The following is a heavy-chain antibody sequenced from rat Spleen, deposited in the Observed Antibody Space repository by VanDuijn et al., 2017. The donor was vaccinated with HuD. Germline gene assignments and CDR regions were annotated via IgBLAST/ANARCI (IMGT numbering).Heavy chain of an antibody. CDR1: DYSITSNY. CDR2: ISYSGST. J-gene: IGHJ4*01. D-gene: IGHD1-12*02. Sequence: EVQLQESGPGLVKPSQSLSLTCSVTDYSITSNYWDWIRKFPGNKMEWIGHISYSGSTRYNPSLKSRISITRDTSKNQFFLQLNSVTTEDTATYYCARRDYYDGTYGVMDAWGQGASVTVSS. V-gene: IGHV3-1*01. CDR3: ARRDYYDGTYGVMDA.